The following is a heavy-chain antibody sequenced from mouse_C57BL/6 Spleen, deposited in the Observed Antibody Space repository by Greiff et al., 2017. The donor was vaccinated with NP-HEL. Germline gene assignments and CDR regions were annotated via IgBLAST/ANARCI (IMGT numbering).Heavy chain of an antibody. J-gene: IGHJ4*01. Sequence: QVQLQQPGAELVMPGASVKLSCKASGYTFTSYWMHWVKQRPGQGLEWIGEIDPSDSYTNYNQKFKGKSTLTVYKSSSTADMQRSSRTSEDSAVYYCARYLGRDYAMDYWGQGTSVTVSS. CDR3: ARYLGRDYAMDY. CDR2: IDPSDSYT. V-gene: IGHV1-69*01. D-gene: IGHD4-1*01. CDR1: GYTFTSYW.